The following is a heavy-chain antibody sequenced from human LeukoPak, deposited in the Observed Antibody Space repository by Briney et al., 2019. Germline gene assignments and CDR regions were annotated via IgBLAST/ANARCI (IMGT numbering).Heavy chain of an antibody. CDR1: GFTFSSYW. CDR3: ASGGWYGDWFDA. D-gene: IGHD6-19*01. J-gene: IGHJ5*02. CDR2: IKQDGSEK. Sequence: GGSLRLSCVGSGFTFSSYWMTWVRQAPGKGLEWVANIKQDGSEKYYVDSVKGRFTISRDNAKNSLYLQMNSLRAEDTAVYYCASGGWYGDWFDAWGQGTLVTVSS. V-gene: IGHV3-7*01.